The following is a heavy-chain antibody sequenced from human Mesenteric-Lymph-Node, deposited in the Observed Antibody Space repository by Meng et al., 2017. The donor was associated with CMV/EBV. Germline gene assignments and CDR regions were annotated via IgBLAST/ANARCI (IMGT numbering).Heavy chain of an antibody. CDR3: AKDLITMIVVVKVPSAFDI. J-gene: IGHJ3*02. V-gene: IGHV3-30*04. D-gene: IGHD3-22*01. Sequence: GESLKISCAASGFSFSSHAMHWVRQAPGKGLEWVAGTPYDGSNTYYADSVRGRFTISRDNSKNTLYLQMNSLRAEDTAVYYCAKDLITMIVVVKVPSAFDIWGQGTMVTVSS. CDR2: TPYDGSNT. CDR1: GFSFSSHA.